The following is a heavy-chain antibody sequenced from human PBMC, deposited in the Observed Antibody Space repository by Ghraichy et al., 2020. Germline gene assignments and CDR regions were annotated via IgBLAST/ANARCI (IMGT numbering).Heavy chain of an antibody. CDR1: GFTFSSYA. J-gene: IGHJ4*02. Sequence: GESLRLSCAASGFTFSSYAMSWVRQAPGKGLEWVSAISGSGGSTYYADSVKGRFTISRDNSKNTLYLQMNSLRAEDTAVYYCAKDQWVVVPAAPDYWGQGTLVTVSS. CDR3: AKDQWVVVPAAPDY. V-gene: IGHV3-23*01. D-gene: IGHD2-2*01. CDR2: ISGSGGST.